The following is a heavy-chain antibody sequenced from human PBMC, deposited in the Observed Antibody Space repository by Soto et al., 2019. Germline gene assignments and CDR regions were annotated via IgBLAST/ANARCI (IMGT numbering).Heavy chain of an antibody. CDR1: GGTFSSYT. V-gene: IGHV1-69*08. Sequence: QVQLVQSGAEVKKPGSSVKVSCKASGGTFSSYTISWVRQAPGQGLEWMGRIIPILGIANYAQKFQGRVTVTADKSTSTAYMELSSLRSEDTAVYYCARDRPTRDGYSFDYWGQGTLVTVSS. J-gene: IGHJ4*02. D-gene: IGHD5-12*01. CDR3: ARDRPTRDGYSFDY. CDR2: IIPILGIA.